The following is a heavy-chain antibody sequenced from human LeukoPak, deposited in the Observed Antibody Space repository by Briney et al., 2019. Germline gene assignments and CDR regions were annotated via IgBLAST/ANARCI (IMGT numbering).Heavy chain of an antibody. CDR3: ARGMQQLYHFDS. CDR1: GGSISSYY. Sequence: SETLSLTCAVSGGSISSYYWSWIRQPPGKGLEWIGYIYYSGSTNYNPSLKSRVTISVDTSKNQFSLKLSSVTAADTAVYYCARGMQQLYHFDSWGRGTLVTVSS. V-gene: IGHV4-59*01. J-gene: IGHJ4*02. CDR2: IYYSGST. D-gene: IGHD6-13*01.